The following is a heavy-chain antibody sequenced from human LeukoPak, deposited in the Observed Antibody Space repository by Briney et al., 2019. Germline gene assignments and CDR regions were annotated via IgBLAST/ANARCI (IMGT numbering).Heavy chain of an antibody. J-gene: IGHJ4*02. V-gene: IGHV3-23*01. CDR3: AKERDRYCSSISCQGFDY. CDR2: ISGSGGYI. D-gene: IGHD2-2*01. Sequence: GGSLRLPCAASGFTLSSDAMSGLRQAPGKGLEGVSGISGSGGYIVYADSVKGRFTISRDTSKNPLYLQMNSLSAEDTAVYYCAKERDRYCSSISCQGFDYWGQGTLVTVSS. CDR1: GFTLSSDA.